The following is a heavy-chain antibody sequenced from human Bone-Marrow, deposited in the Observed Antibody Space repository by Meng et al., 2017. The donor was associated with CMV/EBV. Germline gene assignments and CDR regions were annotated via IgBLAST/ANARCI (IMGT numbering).Heavy chain of an antibody. Sequence: SETLSLTCTVSGGSISGYYWSWIRQPPGKGLEWIGYIYYSGSTNYNPSLKSRVTISVDTSKNQFSLKLSSVTAADTAVYYCASLAAAGTLYNWFDPWGQGTRVTVSS. CDR2: IYYSGST. J-gene: IGHJ5*02. V-gene: IGHV4-59*01. CDR1: GGSISGYY. CDR3: ASLAAAGTLYNWFDP. D-gene: IGHD6-13*01.